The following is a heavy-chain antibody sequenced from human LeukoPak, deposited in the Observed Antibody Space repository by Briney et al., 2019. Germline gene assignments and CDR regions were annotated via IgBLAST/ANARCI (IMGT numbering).Heavy chain of an antibody. D-gene: IGHD2-15*01. CDR3: AKIWGYCSGGSSPSSQGSTKFDY. V-gene: IGHV3-23*01. Sequence: GSLRLSCAASGFTFSSYAMSWVRQAPGKGLEWVSAISGSGGSTYYADSVKGRFTISRDNSKNTLYLQMNSLRAEDTAVYYCAKIWGYCSGGSSPSSQGSTKFDYWGQGTLVTVSS. J-gene: IGHJ4*02. CDR1: GFTFSSYA. CDR2: ISGSGGST.